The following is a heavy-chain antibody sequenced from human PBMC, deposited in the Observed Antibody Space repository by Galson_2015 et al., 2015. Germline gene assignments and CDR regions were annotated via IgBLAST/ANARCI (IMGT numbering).Heavy chain of an antibody. CDR2: LNHTGSSI. J-gene: IGHJ4*02. CDR1: GFTFSSSA. CDR3: AKDRRAVVMSAIDY. Sequence: SLRLSCAASGFTFSSSAMNWVRQAPGKGLEWVSALNHTGSSIYYADSEKGRFTISRDNSKNTLYLHLNSLRADDTAVYYCAKDRRAVVMSAIDYWGQGTQVTVSS. V-gene: IGHV3-23*01. D-gene: IGHD2-21*02.